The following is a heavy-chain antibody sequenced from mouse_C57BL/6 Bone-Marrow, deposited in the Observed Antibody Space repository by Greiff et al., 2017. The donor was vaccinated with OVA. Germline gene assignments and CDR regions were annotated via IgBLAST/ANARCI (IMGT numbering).Heavy chain of an antibody. J-gene: IGHJ1*03. CDR1: GFSFNTYA. D-gene: IGHD2-2*01. CDR2: IRSKSNNYAT. V-gene: IGHV10-1*01. CDR3: VRRDDGYDPSYWYFDV. Sequence: EVQRVESGGGLVQPKGSLKLSCAASGFSFNTYAMNWVRPAPGKGLEWVARIRSKSNNYATYYADSVKDRFTISRDDSESMLYLQMNNLKTEDTAMYYCVRRDDGYDPSYWYFDVWGTGTTVTVSS.